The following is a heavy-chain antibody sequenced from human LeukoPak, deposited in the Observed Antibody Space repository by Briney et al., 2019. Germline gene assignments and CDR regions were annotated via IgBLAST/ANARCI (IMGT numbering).Heavy chain of an antibody. CDR3: ARGSYDSRGYYSDYHLMEL. D-gene: IGHD3-22*01. J-gene: IGHJ6*03. Sequence: ASVKVSCKASGYTFTGYYLHWVRQAPGQGLEWMGWINPYNGDTNYSPKFKGRVTLTRDTSTTTSYMDLSRLTSDDTAVYFCARGSYDSRGYYSDYHLMELWGKGTTVTVSS. V-gene: IGHV1-2*02. CDR1: GYTFTGYY. CDR2: INPYNGDT.